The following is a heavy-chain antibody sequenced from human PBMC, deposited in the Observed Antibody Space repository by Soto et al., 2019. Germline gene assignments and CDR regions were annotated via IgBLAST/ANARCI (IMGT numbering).Heavy chain of an antibody. V-gene: IGHV4-39*01. J-gene: IGHJ6*02. Sequence: PSETLSLTCTVSGGSISSSSYYWGWIRQPPGKGLEWIGSIYYSGSTYYNPSLKSRVTISVDTSKNQFSLKLSSVTAADTAVYYCARRPFGLELGFYYYYGMDVWGQGTTVTVSS. CDR3: ARRPFGLELGFYYYYGMDV. CDR1: GGSISSSSYY. CDR2: IYYSGST. D-gene: IGHD1-7*01.